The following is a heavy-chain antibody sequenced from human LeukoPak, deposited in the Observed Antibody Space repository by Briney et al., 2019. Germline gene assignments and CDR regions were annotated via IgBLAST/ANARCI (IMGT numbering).Heavy chain of an antibody. V-gene: IGHV4-4*07. CDR3: ARDPRAVDV. J-gene: IGHJ6*02. Sequence: SETLSLTCTVSGGSISSYYWSWLRQSAGKGLEWIGRIYSSGSTNYNPSFTSRVTMSVDTSKNQFSLRLSSVTAADMAVYYCARDPRAVDVWGQGTTVTVSS. CDR2: IYSSGST. CDR1: GGSISSYY.